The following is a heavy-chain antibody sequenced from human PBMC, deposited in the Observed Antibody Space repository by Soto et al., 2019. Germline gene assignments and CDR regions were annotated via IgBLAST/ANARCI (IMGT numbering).Heavy chain of an antibody. J-gene: IGHJ6*02. D-gene: IGHD3-10*01. V-gene: IGHV3-30*18. Sequence: PGGSLRLSCAASGFTFSSYGMHWVRQAPGKGLEWVAVISYDGSNKYYADSVKGRFTISRDNSKNTLYLQMNSLRAEDTAVYYCAKDKTEGSGSYYYYYYYGMDVWGQGTTVTV. CDR3: AKDKTEGSGSYYYYYYYGMDV. CDR1: GFTFSSYG. CDR2: ISYDGSNK.